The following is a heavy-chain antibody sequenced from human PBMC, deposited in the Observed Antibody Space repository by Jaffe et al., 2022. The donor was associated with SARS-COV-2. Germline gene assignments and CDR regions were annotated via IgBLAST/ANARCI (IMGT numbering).Heavy chain of an antibody. D-gene: IGHD1-26*01. CDR3: ARDRSGSYDY. J-gene: IGHJ4*02. CDR2: SKNKADSYTT. Sequence: EVQLVESGGGLVQPGGSLRLSCTVSGFTFSDHYMDWVRQAPGKGLEWVGRSKNKADSYTTHYAASVTGRFTISRDVSENSLYLQMNSLKTEDTALYYCARDRSGSYDYWGQGTLVTVSS. CDR1: GFTFSDHY. V-gene: IGHV3-72*01.